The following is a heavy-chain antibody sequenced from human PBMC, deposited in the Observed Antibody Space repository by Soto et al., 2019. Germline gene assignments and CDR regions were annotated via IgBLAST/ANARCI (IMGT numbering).Heavy chain of an antibody. D-gene: IGHD2-2*02. Sequence: QVQLVQSGAEVKKPGSSVKVSCKASGGTFSSYAISWVRQAPGQGLEWMGGIIPIFGTANYAQKFQGRVTITADKSTSTAYMGLSSLRSEDTAVYYCARTIVVVPAAIFTYYYGMDVWGQGTTVTVSS. CDR2: IIPIFGTA. CDR1: GGTFSSYA. CDR3: ARTIVVVPAAIFTYYYGMDV. V-gene: IGHV1-69*06. J-gene: IGHJ6*02.